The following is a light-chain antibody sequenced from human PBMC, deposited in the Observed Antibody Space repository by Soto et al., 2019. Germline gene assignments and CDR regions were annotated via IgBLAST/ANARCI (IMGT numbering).Light chain of an antibody. CDR3: QQYYSTPLT. J-gene: IGKJ3*01. V-gene: IGKV4-1*01. Sequence: DIVMTQSPDSLAVSLGERATINCKSSQSVLYRSNNKNYLAWFQQKPGQPPKMVIYWASTRESGVPDRFSGSGSGTDFTLTISSLQAEDVAVYYCQQYYSTPLTFGPGTKVDLK. CDR1: QSVLYRSNNKNY. CDR2: WAS.